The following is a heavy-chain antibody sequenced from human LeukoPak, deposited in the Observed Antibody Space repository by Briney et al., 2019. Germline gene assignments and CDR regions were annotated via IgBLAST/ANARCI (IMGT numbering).Heavy chain of an antibody. CDR1: GYTFTSYA. CDR3: ARASPGIAAALGH. J-gene: IGHJ1*01. V-gene: IGHV1-3*01. D-gene: IGHD6-13*01. Sequence: ASVKVSCKASGYTFTSYAMHWVRQAPGQRLEWMGWINAGSGNTKYSQKFQGRATITRDTSASTAYMELSSLRSEDTAVYYCARASPGIAAALGHWGQGTLVTVSS. CDR2: INAGSGNT.